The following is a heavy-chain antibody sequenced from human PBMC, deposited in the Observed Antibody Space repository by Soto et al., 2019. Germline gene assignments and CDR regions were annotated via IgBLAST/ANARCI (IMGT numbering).Heavy chain of an antibody. CDR3: ARDYYRFNSGYGFSMDV. CDR1: GFTFSSYG. D-gene: IGHD5-12*01. V-gene: IGHV3-30-3*01. CDR2: ISYDGSNK. J-gene: IGHJ6*02. Sequence: GGSLRLSCATSGFTFSSYGMHWVRQAPGKGLEWVAVISYDGSNKYYADSVKGRFTISRDNSKNTLYLQMNSLRAEDTAVYYCARDYYRFNSGYGFSMDVWGQGTTVTVSS.